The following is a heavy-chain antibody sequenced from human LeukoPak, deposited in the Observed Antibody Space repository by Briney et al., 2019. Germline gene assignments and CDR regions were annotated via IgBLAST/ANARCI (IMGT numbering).Heavy chain of an antibody. D-gene: IGHD3-10*01. CDR1: RFTFSSYW. Sequence: GGSLRLSXAASRFTFSSYWMSWVRQAPGKGLEWVANIKQDGSEKYYVDSVKGRFTISRDNAKNSLYLQMNSLRAEDTAVYYCARSGSGSYSFNEFDYWGQGTLVTVSS. CDR2: IKQDGSEK. V-gene: IGHV3-7*01. J-gene: IGHJ4*02. CDR3: ARSGSGSYSFNEFDY.